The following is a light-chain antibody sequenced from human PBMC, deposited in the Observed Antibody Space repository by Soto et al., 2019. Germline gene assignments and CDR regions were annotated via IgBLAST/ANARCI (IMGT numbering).Light chain of an antibody. CDR2: KAS. CDR1: QSITTW. CDR3: LQYNSYSS. J-gene: IGKJ1*01. V-gene: IGKV1-5*03. Sequence: DIQMTQSPSTLSASIGDRVTIXXRASQSITTWLAWYQQKPGKAPKLLIYKASSLESGVPSRFSGSGSGTEFTLTISSLQPDDFATYYCLQYNSYSSFGQGTKVDIK.